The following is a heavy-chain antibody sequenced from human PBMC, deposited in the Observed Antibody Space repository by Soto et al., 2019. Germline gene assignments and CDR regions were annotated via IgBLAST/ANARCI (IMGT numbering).Heavy chain of an antibody. D-gene: IGHD2-21*01. V-gene: IGHV3-11*06. CDR1: GFTFSDFY. Sequence: QIKLVESGGGLGKPAGSLRLSCAASGFTFSDFYMTWVRQAPGKGLEWLSYISINSNHKEYGDSVKGRHTISRDNARNSLYLQMNSLRADDTAVYYCVRGGGGGQFDYWGHGTLVTVSS. CDR2: ISINSNHK. CDR3: VRGGGGGQFDY. J-gene: IGHJ4*01.